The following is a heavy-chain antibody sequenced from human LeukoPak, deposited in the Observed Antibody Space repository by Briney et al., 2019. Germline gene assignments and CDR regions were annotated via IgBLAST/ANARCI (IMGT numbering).Heavy chain of an antibody. D-gene: IGHD5-18*01. J-gene: IGHJ6*03. CDR3: AGEGRIYTYSTHMYV. V-gene: IGHV4-59*01. CDR2: IYYSGST. Sequence: SETLSLTCTVSGGSISSYYWSWIRQPPGKGLEWIGYIYYSGSTNYNPSLKSRVTISVDTSKNQFSLKLSSVTAADTAVYYCAGEGRIYTYSTHMYVWGKGTAVTVSS. CDR1: GGSISSYY.